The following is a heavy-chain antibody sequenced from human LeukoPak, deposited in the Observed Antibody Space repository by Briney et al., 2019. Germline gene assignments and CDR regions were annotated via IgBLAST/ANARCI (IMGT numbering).Heavy chain of an antibody. D-gene: IGHD1-7*01. CDR3: ARAFGTMGPGVGDGFDY. J-gene: IGHJ4*02. CDR2: IYYSGST. V-gene: IGHV4-39*07. Sequence: SETLSLTCTVSGGSISSSSYYWGWIRQPPGKGLEWIGSIYYSGSTYYNPSLKSRVTISVDTSKNQFSLKLSSVTAADTAVYYCARAFGTMGPGVGDGFDYWGQGTLVTVSS. CDR1: GGSISSSSYY.